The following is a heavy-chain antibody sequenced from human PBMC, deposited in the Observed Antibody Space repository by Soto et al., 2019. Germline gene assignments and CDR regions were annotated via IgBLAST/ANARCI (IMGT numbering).Heavy chain of an antibody. CDR2: IYSGGST. Sequence: EVQLVETGGGLIQPGGSLRLSCAASGFTVSSNYMSWVRQAPGEGLEWVSVIYSGGSTYYADSVKGRFTISRDNSKNTLYLQMNSLRAEDTAVYYCARLRYYYDSSGYYYEDYWGQGTLVTVSS. D-gene: IGHD3-22*01. V-gene: IGHV3-53*02. CDR3: ARLRYYYDSSGYYYEDY. J-gene: IGHJ4*02. CDR1: GFTVSSNY.